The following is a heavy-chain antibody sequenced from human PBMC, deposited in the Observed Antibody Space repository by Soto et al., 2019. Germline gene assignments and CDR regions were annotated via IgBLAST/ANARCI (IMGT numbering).Heavy chain of an antibody. D-gene: IGHD3-22*01. CDR2: IYHRGTT. CDR1: GDPIGSGDFY. CDR3: ARDLLVFDSSGFHF. Sequence: QVQLQESGPGLVKASQTLSLNCTVSGDPIGSGDFYWTWIRQTPGRGLEWIGNIYHRGTTSYNPSLGSRISISIDTSNNVFSLSLASVTVAATAVYFCARDLLVFDSSGFHFWGRGILVSVAS. J-gene: IGHJ5*01. V-gene: IGHV4-30-4*01.